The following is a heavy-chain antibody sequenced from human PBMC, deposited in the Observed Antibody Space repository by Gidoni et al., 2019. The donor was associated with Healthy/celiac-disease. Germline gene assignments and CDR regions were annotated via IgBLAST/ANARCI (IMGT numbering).Heavy chain of an antibody. CDR2: ISGSGGST. CDR1: GFTFSSYA. D-gene: IGHD1-26*01. Sequence: EVQLLESVGGLVKPGGSLRLSCAASGFTFSSYAMSWVRPAPGKGLGWVSAISGSGGSTYYADSVKGRFTISRDNSKNTLYLQMNSLRAEDTAVYYCVCGSYYGYWGQGTLVTVSS. V-gene: IGHV3-23*01. J-gene: IGHJ4*02. CDR3: VCGSYYGY.